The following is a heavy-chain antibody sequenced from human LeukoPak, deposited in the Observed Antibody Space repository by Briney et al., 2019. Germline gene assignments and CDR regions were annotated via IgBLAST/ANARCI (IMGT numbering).Heavy chain of an antibody. CDR1: GFTFSSYN. Sequence: GGSLRLSCAASGFTFSSYNMNWVRQAPGKGLEWVSYISDSSTTIYYADSVKGRFTISRDNAKNSLYLQMNSLRAEDTAVYYCARDRGGAYDFWSGYYTGYFDYWGLGTQVTVSS. D-gene: IGHD3-3*01. J-gene: IGHJ4*02. CDR2: ISDSSTTI. CDR3: ARDRGGAYDFWSGYYTGYFDY. V-gene: IGHV3-48*01.